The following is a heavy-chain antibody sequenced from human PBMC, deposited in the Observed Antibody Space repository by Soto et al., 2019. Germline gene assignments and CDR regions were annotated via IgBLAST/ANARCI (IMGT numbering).Heavy chain of an antibody. J-gene: IGHJ3*02. V-gene: IGHV3-9*01. CDR1: GVTFDDYA. CDR2: ISWNSGSI. D-gene: IGHD1-1*01. CDR3: AIRAWPLGNTI. Sequence: EVQLVESGGGLVQPGRSLRLSCAASGVTFDDYAMHWVRQAPGKGLEWVSGISWNSGSIGYADSVKGRFTISRDNAKNSLYLQRNSMRAEDTALYYCAIRAWPLGNTIWGQGTMVTVSS.